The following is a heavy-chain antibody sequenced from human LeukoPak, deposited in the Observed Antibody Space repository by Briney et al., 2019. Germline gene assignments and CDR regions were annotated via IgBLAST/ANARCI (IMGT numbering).Heavy chain of an antibody. V-gene: IGHV1-2*02. CDR3: ARGDGYSSTRPFDY. CDR2: INPNSGGT. D-gene: IGHD6-13*01. Sequence: GASVKVSCKTSGFTFTSYGIHWVRQAPGQGLEWMGWINPNSGGTNYAQKFQGRVTVTRDTSISTASMELSRLGSDDTAVYYCARGDGYSSTRPFDYWGQGTLVTVSS. CDR1: GFTFTSYG. J-gene: IGHJ4*02.